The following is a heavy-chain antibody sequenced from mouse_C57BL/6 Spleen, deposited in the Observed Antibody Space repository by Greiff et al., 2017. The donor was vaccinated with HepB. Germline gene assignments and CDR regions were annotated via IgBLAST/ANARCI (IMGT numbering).Heavy chain of an antibody. V-gene: IGHV3-6*01. CDR1: GYSITSGYY. CDR2: ISYDGSN. J-gene: IGHJ3*01. Sequence: VQLQQSGPGLVKPSQSLSLTCSVTGYSITSGYYWNWIRQFPGNKLEWMGYISYDGSNNYNPSLKNRISITRDTSKNQFFLKLNSVTTEDTATYYCARKNDYDDEFAYWGQGTLVTVSA. D-gene: IGHD2-4*01. CDR3: ARKNDYDDEFAY.